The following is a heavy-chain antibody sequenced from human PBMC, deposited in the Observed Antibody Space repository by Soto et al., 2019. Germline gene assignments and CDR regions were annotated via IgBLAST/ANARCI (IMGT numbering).Heavy chain of an antibody. CDR2: INPSGGST. V-gene: IGHV1-46*01. CDR1: GYTFTSYY. Sequence: QVQLVQSGAEVKKPGASVKVSCKASGYTFTSYYMHWVRQAPGQGLEWMGIINPSGGSTSYAQKFQGRVTMTRDTSTSTVYMELSSLRSEDTAVYYCARLVWQGSSWYPCFDYWGQGTLVTVSS. D-gene: IGHD6-13*01. CDR3: ARLVWQGSSWYPCFDY. J-gene: IGHJ4*02.